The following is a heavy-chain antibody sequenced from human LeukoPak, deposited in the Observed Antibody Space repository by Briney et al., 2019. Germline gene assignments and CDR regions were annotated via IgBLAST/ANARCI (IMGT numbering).Heavy chain of an antibody. Sequence: PSETLSLTCTVSGGSTSFYYWSWIRQPPGRGLEWIGYIYYSGNTNYNPSLKSPVSISVDTSKNQFSLKLSSVTAADTAVYYCARVLAAAGTSVPLYYFDYWGQGTLVTVSS. CDR2: IYYSGNT. V-gene: IGHV4-59*01. CDR1: GGSTSFYY. J-gene: IGHJ4*02. CDR3: ARVLAAAGTSVPLYYFDY. D-gene: IGHD6-13*01.